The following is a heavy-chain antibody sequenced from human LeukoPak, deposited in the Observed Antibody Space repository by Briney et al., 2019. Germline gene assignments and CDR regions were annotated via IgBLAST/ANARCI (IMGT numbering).Heavy chain of an antibody. CDR2: INHGEST. Sequence: PSETLSLTCAVSGGSFSGYYWYWIRKPPRKGLEWIGEINHGESTNYNPSLKSRATLSVDTSKNQFSLKLTSVTAADTAVYYCARGRTYYYDTSGYSPSIYYGMDVWGQGTTVIVSS. CDR3: ARGRTYYYDTSGYSPSIYYGMDV. V-gene: IGHV4-34*01. CDR1: GGSFSGYY. D-gene: IGHD3-22*01. J-gene: IGHJ6*02.